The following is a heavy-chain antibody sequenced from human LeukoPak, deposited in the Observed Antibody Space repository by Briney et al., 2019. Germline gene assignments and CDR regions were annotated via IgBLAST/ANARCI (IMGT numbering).Heavy chain of an antibody. V-gene: IGHV5-51*01. CDR1: GYNFTTYF. J-gene: IGHJ4*02. D-gene: IGHD2-15*01. CDR3: AKHGVDGEDNGGAHPYDY. Sequence: GESLKISCKGSGYNFTTYFIGWVRQMPGKGLEWVGVIKPDDSHSIYNPSFQGHVTISADKSIGTAYLQWGSLQASDTAIYYCAKHGVDGEDNGGAHPYDYWGQGTLVTVSS. CDR2: IKPDDSHS.